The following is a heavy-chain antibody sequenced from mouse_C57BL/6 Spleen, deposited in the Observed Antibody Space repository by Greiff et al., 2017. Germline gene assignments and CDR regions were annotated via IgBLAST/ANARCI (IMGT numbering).Heavy chain of an antibody. CDR2: IYPGSGNT. CDR3: ARKGHGNSRYFDV. V-gene: IGHV1-76*01. J-gene: IGHJ1*03. D-gene: IGHD2-1*01. CDR1: GYTFTDYY. Sequence: QVQLQQSGAELVRPGASVKLSCKASGYTFTDYYINWVKQRPGQGLEWIARIYPGSGNTYYNEKFKGKATLTAEKSSSTAYMQLSSLTSEDSAVYFLARKGHGNSRYFDVWGTGDHGHRLL.